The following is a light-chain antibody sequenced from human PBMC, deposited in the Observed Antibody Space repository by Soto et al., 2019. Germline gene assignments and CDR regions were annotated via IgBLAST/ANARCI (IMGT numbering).Light chain of an antibody. Sequence: EIVLTQSPATLSLSPGERATLSCRASQSVSSSYLAWYQQKPGQAPRPLIYGASSRAIGIPDRFSGSGSGTDFTLTISRLEPEDFAVYYCHQYGSSPWTFGQGTKVEIK. CDR1: QSVSSSY. CDR3: HQYGSSPWT. CDR2: GAS. V-gene: IGKV3-20*01. J-gene: IGKJ1*01.